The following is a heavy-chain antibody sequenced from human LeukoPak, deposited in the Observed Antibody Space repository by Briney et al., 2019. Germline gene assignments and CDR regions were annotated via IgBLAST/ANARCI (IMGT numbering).Heavy chain of an antibody. CDR3: ARHPSYTSGWPLDY. CDR2: IYLGDSDT. Sequence: GESLKISCKGSGYSFTNYCIGWVRQMPGKGLEWIGIIYLGDSDTRYSPSSQGQVTISADKSISTAYLQWSSLKASDTAIYYCARHPSYTSGWPLDYWGQGTLVTVSS. V-gene: IGHV5-51*01. CDR1: GYSFTNYC. D-gene: IGHD6-19*01. J-gene: IGHJ4*02.